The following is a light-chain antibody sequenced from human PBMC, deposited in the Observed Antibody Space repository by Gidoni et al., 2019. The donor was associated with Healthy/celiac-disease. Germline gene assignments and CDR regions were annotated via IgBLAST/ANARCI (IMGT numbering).Light chain of an antibody. CDR3: QQYGSSPLT. V-gene: IGKV3-20*01. J-gene: IGKJ4*01. CDR2: GAS. CDR1: QSVSSSY. Sequence: IVLTQSPGTLSLSPGVRATPSCRASQSVSSSYLAWYQQKPGQAPRLLIYGASSRATGIPDRFSGSGSGTDFTLTISRLEPEDFAVYYCQQYGSSPLTFGGGTKVEIK.